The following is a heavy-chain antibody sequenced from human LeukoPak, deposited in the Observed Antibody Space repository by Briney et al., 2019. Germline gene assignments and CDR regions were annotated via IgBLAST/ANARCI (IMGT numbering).Heavy chain of an antibody. CDR1: GYTFTSYG. D-gene: IGHD6-13*01. Sequence: ASVKVSCKASGYTFTSYGISWVRQAPGQGLEWMGWISAYNGNTNYAQKLQGRVTMTTDTSTSTAYMELSSLGSEDTAVYYCARVVGLTGYSSSWYSGYYYYMDVWGKGTTVTVSS. CDR3: ARVVGLTGYSSSWYSGYYYYMDV. V-gene: IGHV1-18*01. CDR2: ISAYNGNT. J-gene: IGHJ6*03.